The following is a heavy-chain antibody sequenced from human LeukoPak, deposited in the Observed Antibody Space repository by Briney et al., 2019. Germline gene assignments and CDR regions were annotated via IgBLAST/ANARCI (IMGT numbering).Heavy chain of an antibody. Sequence: GGSLRLSCAASGFTFSSHAMSWVRQAPGKGLEWAAVTSSDLNVKLYADSVKGRFTISRDNSRSTLYLQMNSLRPEDTAIYYCAREGYYGSGSPPSLYFDYWGQGTLVTVSS. CDR3: AREGYYGSGSPPSLYFDY. CDR1: GFTFSSHA. CDR2: TSSDLNVK. J-gene: IGHJ4*02. V-gene: IGHV3-30*03. D-gene: IGHD3-10*01.